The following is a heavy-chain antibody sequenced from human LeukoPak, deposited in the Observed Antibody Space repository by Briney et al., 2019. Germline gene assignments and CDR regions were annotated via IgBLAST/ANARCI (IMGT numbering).Heavy chain of an antibody. CDR1: RFRFSTFP. J-gene: IGHJ3*02. CDR2: ISAGGETT. Sequence: PGGSLRLSCAASRFRFSTFPMGWVRQAPGEGLEWVSGISAGGETTFYADSVRGRLTISRDNSKNTLYLQMNSLRADDTAVYYCAKSLLTTATGTGRAFDIWGQGTMVTVSS. D-gene: IGHD1-1*01. V-gene: IGHV3-23*01. CDR3: AKSLLTTATGTGRAFDI.